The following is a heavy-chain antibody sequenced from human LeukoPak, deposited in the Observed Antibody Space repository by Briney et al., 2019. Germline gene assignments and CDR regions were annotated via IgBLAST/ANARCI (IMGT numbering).Heavy chain of an antibody. CDR2: ISGSGGST. D-gene: IGHD6-6*01. J-gene: IGHJ4*02. CDR1: GFTFSSYA. Sequence: GGSLRLSCAASGFTFSSYAMSLVRQAPGKGLEWVSAISGSGGSTYYADSVKGRFTISRDNSKNTLYLQMNSLRAEDTAVYYCAKGGVGPGLAARPNYWGQGTLVTVSS. CDR3: AKGGVGPGLAARPNY. V-gene: IGHV3-23*01.